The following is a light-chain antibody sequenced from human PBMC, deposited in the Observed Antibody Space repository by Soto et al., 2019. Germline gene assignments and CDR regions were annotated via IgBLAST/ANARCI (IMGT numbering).Light chain of an antibody. CDR1: QSVSSN. V-gene: IGKV3-15*01. J-gene: IGKJ4*01. CDR3: QQYNNWTPLT. CDR2: GAS. Sequence: EIEMTQSPSSLSVSPGDRATISCRASQSVSSNLAWYQQKPGQAPRLLIYGASTWATGIPARFSGSGSGTEFTLTISSLQSEDFAVYYCQQYNNWTPLTFGGGTKVEIK.